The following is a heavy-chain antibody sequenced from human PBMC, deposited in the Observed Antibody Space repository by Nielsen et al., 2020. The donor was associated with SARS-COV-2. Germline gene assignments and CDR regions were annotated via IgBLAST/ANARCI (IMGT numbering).Heavy chain of an antibody. J-gene: IGHJ5*02. V-gene: IGHV3-23*01. CDR3: AKTATTRAYWFDP. CDR1: GFPFMRYA. Sequence: GESLKISCAASGFPFMRYAMSWVRQAPGKGLEWVSAISGSGGGTYYADSVKGRFTISRDNSKNTLYLQMNSLRVEDTAVYYCAKTATTRAYWFDPWGQGTLVTVSS. CDR2: ISGSGGGT. D-gene: IGHD4-17*01.